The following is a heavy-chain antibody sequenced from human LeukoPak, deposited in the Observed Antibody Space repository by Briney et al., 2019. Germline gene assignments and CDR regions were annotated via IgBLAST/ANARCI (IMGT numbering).Heavy chain of an antibody. J-gene: IGHJ4*02. CDR3: ARGSTVRYYYDSSGYYRGAVDY. Sequence: ASVKVSCKASGYTFTSYYMHWVRQAPGQGLEWMGIINPSGGNTNYAQKLQGRVTMTTDTSTTTAYMELRSLVSDDTAVYYCARGSTVRYYYDSSGYYRGAVDYWGQGTLVTVSS. V-gene: IGHV1-46*01. CDR2: INPSGGNT. CDR1: GYTFTSYY. D-gene: IGHD3-22*01.